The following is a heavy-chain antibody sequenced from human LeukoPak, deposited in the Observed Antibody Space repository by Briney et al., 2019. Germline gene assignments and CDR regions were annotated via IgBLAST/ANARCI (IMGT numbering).Heavy chain of an antibody. J-gene: IGHJ6*02. CDR2: IIPIFGTA. V-gene: IGHV1-69*13. CDR1: GGTFSSCA. Sequence: SVKVSCKASGGTFSSCAISWVRQAPGQGLEWMGGIIPIFGTANYAQKFQGRVTITADESTSTAYMELSSLRSEDTAVYYCARAPYYYDSSGYAAHYYYYGMDVWGQGTTVTVSS. D-gene: IGHD3-22*01. CDR3: ARAPYYYDSSGYAAHYYYYGMDV.